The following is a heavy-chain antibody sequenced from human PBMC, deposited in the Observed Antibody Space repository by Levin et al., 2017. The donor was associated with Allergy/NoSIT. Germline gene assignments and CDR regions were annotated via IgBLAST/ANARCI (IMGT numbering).Heavy chain of an antibody. Sequence: SVKVSCKASGGTFSSYVINWVRQAPGQGLEWMGGIISVFGAAKYVQKFQDRVTITADEATSTAYMELRSLRSEDTAIYYCARAVGEGALDIWGEGTVVTVSS. CDR2: IISVFGAA. J-gene: IGHJ3*02. CDR3: ARAVGEGALDI. CDR1: GGTFSSYV. D-gene: IGHD3-16*01. V-gene: IGHV1-69*13.